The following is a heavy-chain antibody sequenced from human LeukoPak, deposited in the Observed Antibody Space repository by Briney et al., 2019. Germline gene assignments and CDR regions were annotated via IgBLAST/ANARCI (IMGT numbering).Heavy chain of an antibody. CDR3: ARGSIHSSWYAPAEYFQH. J-gene: IGHJ1*01. Sequence: SETLSLTCAVYGGSFSGYYWSWIRQPPGKGLEWIGEINHSGSTNYNPSLKSRVTISVDTSKNQFSLKLSSVTAADTAVYYCARGSIHSSWYAPAEYFQHWGQGTLVTVSS. CDR2: INHSGST. D-gene: IGHD6-13*01. V-gene: IGHV4-34*01. CDR1: GGSFSGYY.